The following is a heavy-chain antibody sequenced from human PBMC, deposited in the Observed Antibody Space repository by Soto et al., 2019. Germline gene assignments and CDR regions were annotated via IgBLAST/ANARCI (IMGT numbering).Heavy chain of an antibody. CDR1: GGSISSYY. Sequence: QVQLQESGPGLVKPSETLSLTCTVSGGSISSYYWSWIRQPAGKGLEWIGRIYTSGSTNYNPSLKSRVTMSVDTAKNQVSLKLSSVTAADTAVYDCARDLTYAAAHNWFDPWGQGTLVTVSS. CDR2: IYTSGST. D-gene: IGHD6-6*01. CDR3: ARDLTYAAAHNWFDP. J-gene: IGHJ5*02. V-gene: IGHV4-4*07.